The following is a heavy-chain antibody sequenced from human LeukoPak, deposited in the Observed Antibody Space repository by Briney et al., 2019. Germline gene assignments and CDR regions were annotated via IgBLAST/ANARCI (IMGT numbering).Heavy chain of an antibody. CDR1: GYTFTGYY. CDR3: ARGMDDYVWGSYRYFDY. V-gene: IGHV1-2*04. J-gene: IGHJ4*02. D-gene: IGHD3-16*02. Sequence: ASVKVSCKASGYTFTGYYMHWVRQAPGQGLEWMGWINPNSGGTNYAQKFQGWVTMTRDTSISTAYMELSRLRSDDTAVYYCARGMDDYVWGSYRYFDYWGQGTLVTVSS. CDR2: INPNSGGT.